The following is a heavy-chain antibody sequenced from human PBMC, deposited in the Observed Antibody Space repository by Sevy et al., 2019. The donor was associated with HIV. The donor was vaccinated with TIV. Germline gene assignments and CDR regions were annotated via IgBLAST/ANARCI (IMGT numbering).Heavy chain of an antibody. CDR3: AREGDTVLVPTAVDAFDF. Sequence: GGSPRLSCAASGFTFSNYWMHWVRQAPGKGLVWVSRIKTDGSSRDSADSVKGRFFISRDNAKILVYLQMDSLRAEDTAVYYCAREGDTVLVPTAVDAFDFWGQGTMVTVSS. CDR1: GFTFSNYW. J-gene: IGHJ3*01. CDR2: IKTDGSSR. V-gene: IGHV3-74*01. D-gene: IGHD2-2*01.